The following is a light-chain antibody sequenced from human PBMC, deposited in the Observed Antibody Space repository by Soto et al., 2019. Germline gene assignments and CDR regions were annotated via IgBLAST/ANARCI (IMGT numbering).Light chain of an antibody. CDR3: SSYTSINTLV. V-gene: IGLV2-14*01. CDR1: SSDVGTYNY. J-gene: IGLJ3*02. CDR2: EVS. Sequence: QSALTQPASVSGSPGQSITISCTGTSSDVGTYNYVSWYQQHPAKAPKLMIFEVSNRPSGVSNRFSGSKSGNTASLTISGLQAEDEADYYCSSYTSINTLVFGGGTQLTVL.